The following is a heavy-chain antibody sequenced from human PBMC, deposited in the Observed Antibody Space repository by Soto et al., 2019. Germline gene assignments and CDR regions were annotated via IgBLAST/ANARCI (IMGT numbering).Heavy chain of an antibody. V-gene: IGHV4-39*01. J-gene: IGHJ6*02. CDR2: IYYSGST. CDR1: GGSISSSSYY. Sequence: LSLTCTVSGGSISSSSYYWGWIRRPPGKGLEWIGSIYYSGSTYYNPSLKSRVTISVDTSKNQFSLKLSSVTAADTAVYYCARHGPPDYDFWSGYPHYYGMDVWGQGTTVTVSS. CDR3: ARHGPPDYDFWSGYPHYYGMDV. D-gene: IGHD3-3*01.